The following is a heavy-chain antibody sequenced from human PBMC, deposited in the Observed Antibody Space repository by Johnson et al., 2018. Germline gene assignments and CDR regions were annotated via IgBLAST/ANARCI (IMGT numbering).Heavy chain of an antibody. J-gene: IGHJ6*02. CDR2: ISYEGSNR. D-gene: IGHD6-6*01. V-gene: IGHV3-30-3*01. CDR1: GFSISSYA. Sequence: QVQLVQSGGGVVQPGGSLRLSCVASGFSISSYAMYWVRQAPVKGLEWVGVISYEGSNRYYAESVQGRFIISRDTSKNTLFLEMNSLRAEDTAVYYCARDLYSSSSAWNHGMDVWGQGTTVIVSS. CDR3: ARDLYSSSSAWNHGMDV.